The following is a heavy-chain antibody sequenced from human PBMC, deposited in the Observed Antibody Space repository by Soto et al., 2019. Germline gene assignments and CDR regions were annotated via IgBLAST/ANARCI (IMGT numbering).Heavy chain of an antibody. CDR3: VKDRGSSGWLFAS. J-gene: IGHJ4*02. CDR2: VYYSGNT. CDR1: VDSFSRYY. D-gene: IGHD6-19*01. Sequence: QVQLQESGPGLVKPSETLSLTCTVSVDSFSRYYWSWIRQPPGKGLEWIGYVYYSGNTDYNPSLKSRVTISIDTSNNQFSLTLTSVTAADTAVYYCVKDRGSSGWLFASWGPGTLVTVSS. V-gene: IGHV4-59*01.